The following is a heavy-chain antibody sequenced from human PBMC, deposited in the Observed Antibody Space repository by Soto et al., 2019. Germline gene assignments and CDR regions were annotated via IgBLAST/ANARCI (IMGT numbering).Heavy chain of an antibody. Sequence: XESLNIPWKGSGYSLTSYWIGWVPQMPGKGLEWMGIIYPGDSDTRYSPSFQGQVTISADKSISTAYLQWSSLKASDTAMYYCARNPPTYYDSSGPSYDAFDTWGQGKMVTVSS. J-gene: IGHJ3*02. CDR3: ARNPPTYYDSSGPSYDAFDT. CDR1: GYSLTSYW. D-gene: IGHD3-22*01. V-gene: IGHV5-51*01. CDR2: IYPGDSDT.